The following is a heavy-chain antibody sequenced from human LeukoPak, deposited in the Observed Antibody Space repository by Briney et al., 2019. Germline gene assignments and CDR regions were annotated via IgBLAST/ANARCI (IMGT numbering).Heavy chain of an antibody. D-gene: IGHD3-3*01. V-gene: IGHV3-7*01. CDR1: GFTFSSYW. CDR2: IKQDGSEK. J-gene: IGHJ4*02. CDR3: ASHADYDFWSGYPHFDY. Sequence: PGGSLRLSCAASGFTFSSYWMSWVRQAPGKGLEWVANIKQDGSEKYYVDSVKGRFTISRDNAKNSLYLQMNSLRAEDAAVYYCASHADYDFWSGYPHFDYWGQGTLVTVSS.